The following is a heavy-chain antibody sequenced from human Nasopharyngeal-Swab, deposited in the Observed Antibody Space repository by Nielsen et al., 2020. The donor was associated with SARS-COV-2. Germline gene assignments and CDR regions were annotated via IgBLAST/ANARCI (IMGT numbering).Heavy chain of an antibody. Sequence: GGSLRLSCAVSGFSFSTYTMNWVRQAPGKGLEWLSSISSDSGAKYHADSVKGRFTISRDNAKNSLYLEMNSLRAEDTAVYYCLRGDRRDYWGPGTLVSVSS. CDR2: ISSDSGAK. V-gene: IGHV3-21*01. J-gene: IGHJ4*02. D-gene: IGHD3-22*01. CDR1: GFSFSTYT. CDR3: LRGDRRDY.